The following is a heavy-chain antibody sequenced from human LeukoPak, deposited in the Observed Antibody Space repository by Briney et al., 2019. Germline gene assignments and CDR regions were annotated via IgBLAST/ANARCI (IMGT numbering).Heavy chain of an antibody. D-gene: IGHD5-12*01. CDR1: GFIFTNYF. J-gene: IGHJ4*02. CDR2: IKHDGSEK. Sequence: GGSLRLSCAASGFIFTNYFMSWVRQAPGKGLEWVASIKHDGSEKYYVDSVKGRFTISRDNVKNSVYLQMNSLRAEDTGVYYCARALLGYSGYGTVDYWGQGTLVTVSS. CDR3: ARALLGYSGYGTVDY. V-gene: IGHV3-7*01.